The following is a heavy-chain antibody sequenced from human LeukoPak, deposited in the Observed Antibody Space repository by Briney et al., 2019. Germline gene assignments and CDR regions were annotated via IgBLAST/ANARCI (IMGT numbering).Heavy chain of an antibody. CDR3: ARTYYDFWSGYPYFDY. CDR1: GFTFSSYA. D-gene: IGHD3-3*01. V-gene: IGHV3-64*01. Sequence: PGGSLRLSCAASGFTFSSYAMHWVRQAPGKGLEYVSAISSNGGSTYYANSVKGRFTISRDNSKNTLYLQMGSLRAEDMAVYYCARTYYDFWSGYPYFDYWGQGTLVTVSS. J-gene: IGHJ4*02. CDR2: ISSNGGST.